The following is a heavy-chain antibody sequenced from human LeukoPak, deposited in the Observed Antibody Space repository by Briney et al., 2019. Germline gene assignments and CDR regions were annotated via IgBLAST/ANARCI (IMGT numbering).Heavy chain of an antibody. D-gene: IGHD3-10*01. CDR3: AKAPTYYYGSGAYFDY. CDR2: ISGSGGST. V-gene: IGHV3-23*01. J-gene: IGHJ4*02. Sequence: GGTLRLSCAASGFTFSSYGMSWVRQAPGRGLEWVSAISGSGGSTYYADSVKGRFTIFRDNSKNTLYLQMNSLRAEDTAVYYCAKAPTYYYGSGAYFDYWGQGTLVTVSS. CDR1: GFTFSSYG.